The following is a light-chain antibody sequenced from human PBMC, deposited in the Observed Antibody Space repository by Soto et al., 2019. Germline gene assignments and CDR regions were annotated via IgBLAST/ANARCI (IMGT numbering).Light chain of an antibody. V-gene: IGKV1-5*03. Sequence: DIQMTQSPSTLSASVGDRVTITCRASQTINSWLAWYQQRPGKAPRLLIYKASTLESGVPSRFSGSGSGTEFTLTISTLQPDDFATYPCQQYDSIPYTFGQGTKLDIK. CDR3: QQYDSIPYT. CDR1: QTINSW. CDR2: KAS. J-gene: IGKJ2*01.